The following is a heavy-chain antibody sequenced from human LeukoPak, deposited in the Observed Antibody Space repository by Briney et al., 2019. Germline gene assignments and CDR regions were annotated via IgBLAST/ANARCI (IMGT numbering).Heavy chain of an antibody. V-gene: IGHV5-51*01. D-gene: IGHD2-2*01. CDR3: ARRVAMTTNRAFDI. J-gene: IGHJ3*02. CDR2: IYPGDSDT. CDR1: GYNFASYW. Sequence: RGESLKISSKGSGYNFASYWIGWVRQMPGKGLGWMGIIYPGDSDTRYSPSFQGQVTISADKSISTAYLQWSSLKASDTAMYYCARRVAMTTNRAFDIWGQGTMVPVSS.